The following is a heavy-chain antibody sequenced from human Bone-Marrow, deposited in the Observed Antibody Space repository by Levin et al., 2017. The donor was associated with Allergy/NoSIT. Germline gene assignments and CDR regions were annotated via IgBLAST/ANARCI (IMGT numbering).Heavy chain of an antibody. Sequence: GESLKISCAASGFTFSSYAMSWVRQAPGKGLEWVSAISGSGGSTYYADSVKGRFTISRDNSKNTLYLQMNSLRAEDTAVYYCAKDLHCWSGYPGHYGMDVWGQGTTVTVSS. V-gene: IGHV3-23*01. J-gene: IGHJ6*02. CDR1: GFTFSSYA. CDR3: AKDLHCWSGYPGHYGMDV. CDR2: ISGSGGST. D-gene: IGHD3-3*02.